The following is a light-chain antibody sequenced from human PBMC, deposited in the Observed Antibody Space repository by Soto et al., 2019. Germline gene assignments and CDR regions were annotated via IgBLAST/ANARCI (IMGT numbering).Light chain of an antibody. CDR2: DSS. J-gene: IGKJ4*01. V-gene: IGKV3-11*01. Sequence: EIVLTQSPATLSLSPGERATLSCRSSQSVSSYLAWDQHKPGQAPRLLIYDSSNSATGIPARFSGSGSGTDITLTISSLEPEAVAVSDCQQHSNWPPLTFGGGTKVEIK. CDR1: QSVSSY. CDR3: QQHSNWPPLT.